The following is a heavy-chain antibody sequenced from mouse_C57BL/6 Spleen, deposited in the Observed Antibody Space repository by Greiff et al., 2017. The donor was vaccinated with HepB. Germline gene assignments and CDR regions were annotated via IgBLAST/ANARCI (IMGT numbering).Heavy chain of an antibody. V-gene: IGHV3-6*01. CDR3: ARYYGDY. Sequence: DVQLQESGPGLVKPSQSLSLTCSVTGYSITSGYYWNWIRQFPGNKLEWMGYISYDGSNNYNPSLKNRISITRDTSKNQFFLKLNSVTTEDTATYYCARYYGDYWGQGTTLTVSS. J-gene: IGHJ2*01. CDR1: GYSITSGYY. D-gene: IGHD1-1*01. CDR2: ISYDGSN.